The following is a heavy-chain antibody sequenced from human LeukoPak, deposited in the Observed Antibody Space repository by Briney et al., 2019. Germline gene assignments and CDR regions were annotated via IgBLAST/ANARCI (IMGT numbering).Heavy chain of an antibody. J-gene: IGHJ2*01. D-gene: IGHD3-9*01. Sequence: SETLSLTCTVSGGSISSRHYHWRRVRQPPGRGLERIANMYFSGSTYYNPSLKSRVTLSLDTSKNQFSLELNSVTAADTAVYFCASARLLYFDYYWYFDLWGHGTLVTVSS. CDR2: MYFSGST. CDR1: GGSISSRHYH. CDR3: ASARLLYFDYYWYFDL. V-gene: IGHV4-39*01.